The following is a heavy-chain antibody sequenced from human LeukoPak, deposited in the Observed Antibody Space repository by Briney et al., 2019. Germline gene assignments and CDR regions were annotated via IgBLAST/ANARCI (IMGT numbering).Heavy chain of an antibody. Sequence: GGSLRLFCTASGFIFGDYHMPWVRQAPGKGLEWVGFIRSKVYGGTPEYAASVKGRFTISRDDSQGIAYQQMNSLKAEDTAVYYCARDRGSGWYQNWFDPWGQGALVTVSS. CDR3: ARDRGSGWYQNWFDP. J-gene: IGHJ5*02. CDR2: IRSKVYGGTP. D-gene: IGHD6-19*01. CDR1: GFIFGDYH. V-gene: IGHV3-49*04.